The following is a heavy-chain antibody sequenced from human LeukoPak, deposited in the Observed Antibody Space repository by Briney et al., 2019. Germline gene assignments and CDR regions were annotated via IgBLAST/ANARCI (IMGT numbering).Heavy chain of an antibody. D-gene: IGHD2-2*01. CDR2: IRYDGSNK. J-gene: IGHJ6*03. CDR3: AKTLRQDIVVVPADNFMDV. V-gene: IGHV3-30*02. Sequence: PGGSLRLSCAASGFTFSSYGMHWVRQAPGKGLEWVAFIRYDGSNKYYADSVKGRFTISRDNSKNTLYLQMNSLRAEDTAVYYCAKTLRQDIVVVPADNFMDVWGKGTTVTVSS. CDR1: GFTFSSYG.